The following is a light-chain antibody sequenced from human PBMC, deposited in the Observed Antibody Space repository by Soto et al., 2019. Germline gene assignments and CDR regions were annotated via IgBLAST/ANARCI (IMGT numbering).Light chain of an antibody. CDR1: QGISSA. CDR3: HQLNSYPHT. V-gene: IGKV1-13*02. Sequence: AIQLTQSPSSLSASVGDRVTITCRASQGISSALAWFQQKPGKPPKLLIYSASSLESGDPSRFSGSGSGTELSLTISSVQPEDFATYFCHQLNSYPHTFGQGTRLEIK. CDR2: SAS. J-gene: IGKJ5*01.